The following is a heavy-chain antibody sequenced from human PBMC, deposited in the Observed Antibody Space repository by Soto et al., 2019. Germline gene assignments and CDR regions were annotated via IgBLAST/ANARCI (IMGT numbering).Heavy chain of an antibody. D-gene: IGHD3-3*01. V-gene: IGHV1-18*01. Sequence: QVQLVQSGAEVKKPGASVKVSCKASGYTFTSYGISWVRQAPGQGLEWMGWISAYNGNTNYAPKLQGRVTMTTDTSTSTAFMEVRSLRSDGTAVYYCARDSPFRYDVWSGYPPEARGEDYWGQGTLVTVSS. CDR3: ARDSPFRYDVWSGYPPEARGEDY. CDR2: ISAYNGNT. CDR1: GYTFTSYG. J-gene: IGHJ4*02.